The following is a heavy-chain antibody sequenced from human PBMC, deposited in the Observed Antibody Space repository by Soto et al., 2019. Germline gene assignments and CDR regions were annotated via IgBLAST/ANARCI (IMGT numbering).Heavy chain of an antibody. Sequence: SETLSLTCTVSGGSVSNSQYFWVWLRQPPGKGLEWIGYISYSGSIHYNPSLNSRVTISVDTSKNQFSLRLSSVTAADTAVYYCARLPRVGLRFLEWLTFDYWGQGTLVTVSS. CDR2: ISYSGSI. J-gene: IGHJ4*02. D-gene: IGHD3-3*01. CDR3: ARLPRVGLRFLEWLTFDY. V-gene: IGHV4-39*01. CDR1: GGSVSNSQYF.